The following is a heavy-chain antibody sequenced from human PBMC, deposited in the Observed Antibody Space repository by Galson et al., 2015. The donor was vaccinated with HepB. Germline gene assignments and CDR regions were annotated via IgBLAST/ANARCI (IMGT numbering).Heavy chain of an antibody. V-gene: IGHV3-23*01. CDR3: ARPRDYYYYGMDV. CDR2: ISGSGGST. J-gene: IGHJ6*02. CDR1: GFTFSSYA. Sequence: LRLSCAASGFTFSSYAMSWVRQAPGKGLEWVSAISGSGGSTYYADSVKGRFTISRDNSKNTLYLQMNSLRAEDTAVYYCARPRDYYYYGMDVWGQGTTVTVSS.